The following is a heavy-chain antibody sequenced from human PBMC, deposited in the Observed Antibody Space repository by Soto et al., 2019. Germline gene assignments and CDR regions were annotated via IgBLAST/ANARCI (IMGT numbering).Heavy chain of an antibody. CDR1: GFTFSNAW. CDR2: IKSKTDGGTT. V-gene: IGHV3-15*07. D-gene: IGHD4-17*01. J-gene: IGHJ4*02. Sequence: EVQLVESGGGLVKPGGSLRLSCAASGFTFSNAWMNWVRQAPGKGLEWVGRIKSKTDGGTTDYAAPVKGRFTISRDDSNNTLYQQMNSLKTEDTAVYYCTTDYGDFVLRDYWGQGTLFTVSS. CDR3: TTDYGDFVLRDY.